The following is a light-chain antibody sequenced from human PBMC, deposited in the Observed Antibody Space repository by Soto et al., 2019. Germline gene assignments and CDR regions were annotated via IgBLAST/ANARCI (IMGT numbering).Light chain of an antibody. J-gene: IGKJ4*01. CDR3: QQSYSPLLT. CDR1: QNISTC. CDR2: VAS. V-gene: IGKV1-39*01. Sequence: DIQMTQSPSSLAASVGDRVTMTCRASQNISTCVNWYQQKTGKAPKLLIYVASNLQTGVPSRFSGSGSGTDFTLTISSLQFEDFATYHCQQSYSPLLTFGGGTKVDIK.